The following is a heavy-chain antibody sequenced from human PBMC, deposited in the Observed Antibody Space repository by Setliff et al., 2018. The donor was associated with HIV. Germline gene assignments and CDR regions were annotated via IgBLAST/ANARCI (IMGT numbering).Heavy chain of an antibody. CDR2: ISSDGSGT. D-gene: IGHD6-19*01. CDR1: GFTLSNYW. Sequence: GGSLRLSCAASGFTLSNYWMHWVHQAPGKGLEWVSRISSDGSGTDYADSVKGRFTISRDNAKNTVHLQMNSLRADDTAVYYCARDPPTAGWYFDLWGRGTLVTVSS. CDR3: ARDPPTAGWYFDL. V-gene: IGHV3-74*01. J-gene: IGHJ2*01.